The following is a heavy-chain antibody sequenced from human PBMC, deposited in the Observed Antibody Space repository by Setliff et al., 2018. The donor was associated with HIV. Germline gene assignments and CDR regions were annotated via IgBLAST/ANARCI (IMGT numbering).Heavy chain of an antibody. CDR1: GGSFSGYY. Sequence: PSETLSLTCAVYGGSFSGYYWNWIRQSPGKGLEWIGEINHSGSTNYNPSLKSRITISVDTSKKQFSLKLNSVTAADTAVYYCARGPAEWQIVVVPAAHWYFDLWGRGTLGTVS. V-gene: IGHV4-34*01. D-gene: IGHD2-2*01. J-gene: IGHJ2*01. CDR2: INHSGST. CDR3: ARGPAEWQIVVVPAAHWYFDL.